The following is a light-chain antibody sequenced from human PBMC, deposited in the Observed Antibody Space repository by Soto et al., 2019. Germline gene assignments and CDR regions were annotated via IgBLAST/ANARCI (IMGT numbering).Light chain of an antibody. CDR1: QAVSTW. V-gene: IGKV1-39*01. CDR2: DAS. Sequence: DIQMTQSPSSLSAYIGDRVIITCRASQAVSTWLAWYQQRPEKAPKLLIYDASSLESGVPSRFSGSGSGTDFTLTISSLQPEDFATYYCQQSYSTPRTFGQGTKVDIK. CDR3: QQSYSTPRT. J-gene: IGKJ1*01.